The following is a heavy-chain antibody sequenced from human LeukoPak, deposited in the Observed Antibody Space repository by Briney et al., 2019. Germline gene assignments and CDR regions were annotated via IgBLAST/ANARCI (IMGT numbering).Heavy chain of an antibody. V-gene: IGHV4-61*02. CDR1: GGSISSGSCY. CDR3: ARSRQSGYDFRGTVYYFDY. D-gene: IGHD5-12*01. Sequence: SETLSLTCTVSGGSISSGSCYWSWIRQPAGKGLEWIGRIYTSGSTNYNPSLKSRVTISVDTSKNQFSLKLSSVTAADTAVYYCARSRQSGYDFRGTVYYFDYWGQGTLVTVSS. J-gene: IGHJ4*02. CDR2: IYTSGST.